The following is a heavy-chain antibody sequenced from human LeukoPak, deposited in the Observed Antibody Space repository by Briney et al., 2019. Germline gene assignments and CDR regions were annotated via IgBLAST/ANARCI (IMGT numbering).Heavy chain of an antibody. J-gene: IGHJ4*02. CDR1: GYSFTSHW. Sequence: GESLKISCKGSGYSFTSHWIGWVRQMPGKGLEWMGIIYPGDSDTRYSPSFQGQVTISADKSISTAYLQWSSLKASDTAMYYCARLGLGYDFWSGGTFDYWGQGTLVTVSS. D-gene: IGHD3-3*01. V-gene: IGHV5-51*01. CDR3: ARLGLGYDFWSGGTFDY. CDR2: IYPGDSDT.